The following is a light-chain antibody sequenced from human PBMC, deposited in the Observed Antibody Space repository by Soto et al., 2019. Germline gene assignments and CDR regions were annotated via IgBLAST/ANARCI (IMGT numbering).Light chain of an antibody. Sequence: SYELTQPPSVSVAPGQTARITCGGNNIGSKSVHWYQQKPGLAPVLVVYDDSDRPSGIPERFSGSNSGNTATLTISRVEAGDEADYYCQVWDSSRDHPGWVFGGGTKLTVL. J-gene: IGLJ3*02. CDR1: NIGSKS. CDR2: DDS. V-gene: IGLV3-21*02. CDR3: QVWDSSRDHPGWV.